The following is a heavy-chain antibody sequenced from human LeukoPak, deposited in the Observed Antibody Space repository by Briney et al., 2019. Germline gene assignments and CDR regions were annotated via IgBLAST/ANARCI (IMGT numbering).Heavy chain of an antibody. V-gene: IGHV3-9*01. Sequence: GGSLRLSCAASGFTFDEYAMHWVRQVPGKGLAWVSGISWNSGTIDYADSVKGRFIISRDNAKNSLYLQMNSLRAEDTALYYCAKGVKSRYSYGAELNNWFDPWGQGTLVTVSS. CDR2: ISWNSGTI. CDR1: GFTFDEYA. D-gene: IGHD5-18*01. J-gene: IGHJ5*02. CDR3: AKGVKSRYSYGAELNNWFDP.